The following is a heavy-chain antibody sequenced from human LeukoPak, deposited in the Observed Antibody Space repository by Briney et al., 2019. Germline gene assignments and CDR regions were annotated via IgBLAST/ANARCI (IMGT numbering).Heavy chain of an antibody. CDR3: ARGVSTWYRIDY. J-gene: IGHJ4*02. CDR2: K. Sequence: KHYADSVKGRFTLSRGNSKSSVYLQMDSLKADDTAVYYCARGVSTWYRIDYWGQGTLVTVS. D-gene: IGHD6-13*01. V-gene: IGHV3-30*01.